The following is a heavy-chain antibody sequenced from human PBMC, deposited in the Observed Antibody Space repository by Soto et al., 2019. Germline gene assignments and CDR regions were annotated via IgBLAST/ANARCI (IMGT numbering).Heavy chain of an antibody. J-gene: IGHJ4*02. D-gene: IGHD6-19*01. Sequence: PGGSLRLSCAASGFTFSSYARSWVRQAPGKGLEWVSAISGSGGSTYYADSVKGRFTISRDNSKNTLYLQMNSLRAEDTAVYYCAKDLSSGWYYFDYWGQGTLVTVSS. CDR1: GFTFSSYA. CDR3: AKDLSSGWYYFDY. CDR2: ISGSGGST. V-gene: IGHV3-23*01.